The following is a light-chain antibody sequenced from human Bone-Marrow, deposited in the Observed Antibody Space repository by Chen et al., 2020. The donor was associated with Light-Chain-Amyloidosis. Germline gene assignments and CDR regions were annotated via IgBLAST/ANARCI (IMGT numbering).Light chain of an antibody. Sequence: SYELTQPPSVSVSPGQSARITCSGDDLPTKYAYWYQQTPGRAPELVIHRDTKRPSGISERFSGSSSGTTATLTISGGQAEDEADYHCQSADSSGTYEVIFGGGTKLTVL. V-gene: IGLV3-25*03. J-gene: IGLJ2*01. CDR1: DLPTKY. CDR3: QSADSSGTYEVI. CDR2: RDT.